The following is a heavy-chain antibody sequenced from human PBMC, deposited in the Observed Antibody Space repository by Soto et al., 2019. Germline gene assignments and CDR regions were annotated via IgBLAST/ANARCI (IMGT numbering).Heavy chain of an antibody. CDR3: ARVDSSGSYFDY. CDR2: IYYTGST. CDR1: SGSISPYY. V-gene: IGHV4-59*01. D-gene: IGHD3-22*01. Sequence: SETLSLTCTVSSGSISPYYWSWIRQPPGKGLEWIAYIYYTGSTNYNPSLKSRVTLSADTSKNQFSLKLISVTAADTAMYYCARVDSSGSYFDYWGQGTLVTVSS. J-gene: IGHJ4*02.